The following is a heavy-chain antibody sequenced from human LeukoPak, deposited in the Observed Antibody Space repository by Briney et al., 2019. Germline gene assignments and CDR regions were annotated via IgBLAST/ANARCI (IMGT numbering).Heavy chain of an antibody. D-gene: IGHD3-3*01. CDR3: AKSISRITIFRGFDY. CDR1: GFTFSSYG. Sequence: GGSLRLSCAASGFTFSSYGMHWVRQAPGKGLEWVAVISYDGSNKYYADSVKGRFTISRDNSKNTLYLQMNSLRAEDTAVYYCAKSISRITIFRGFDYWGQGTLVTVSS. J-gene: IGHJ4*02. V-gene: IGHV3-30*18. CDR2: ISYDGSNK.